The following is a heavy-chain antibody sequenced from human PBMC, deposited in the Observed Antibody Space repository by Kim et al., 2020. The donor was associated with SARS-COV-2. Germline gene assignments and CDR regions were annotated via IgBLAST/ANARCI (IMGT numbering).Heavy chain of an antibody. CDR2: IYYSGST. CDR1: GGSISSSSYY. V-gene: IGHV4-39*01. Sequence: SETLSLTCTVSGGSISSSSYYWGWIRQPPGKGLEWIGSIYYSGSTYYNPSLKSRVTISVDTSKNQFSLKLSSVTAADTAVYYCARHSVATIFGFDPWGQGTLVTVSS. D-gene: IGHD5-12*01. J-gene: IGHJ5*02. CDR3: ARHSVATIFGFDP.